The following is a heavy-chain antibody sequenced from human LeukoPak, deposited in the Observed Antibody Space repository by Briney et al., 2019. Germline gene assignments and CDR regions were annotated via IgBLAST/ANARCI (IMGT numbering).Heavy chain of an antibody. CDR2: IYYSGST. V-gene: IGHV4-39*01. CDR1: GGSISSSSYY. CDR3: ARPTNFKGYCSGGSCLRDAFDI. Sequence: PSETLSLTCTVSGGSISSSSYYWGWLRQPPGKGLEWIGSIYYSGSTYYNPSLKSRVTISVDTSKNQFSLKLSSVTAADTAVYYCARPTNFKGYCSGGSCLRDAFDIWGQGTMVTVSS. D-gene: IGHD2-15*01. J-gene: IGHJ3*02.